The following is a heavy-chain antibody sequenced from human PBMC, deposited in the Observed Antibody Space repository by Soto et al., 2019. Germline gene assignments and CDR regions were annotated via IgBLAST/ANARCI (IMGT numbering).Heavy chain of an antibody. CDR2: IIPIFGTA. V-gene: IGHV1-69*13. CDR1: GGTFSSYA. Sequence: SVKVSCKASGGTFSSYAISWVRQAPGQGLEWMGGIIPIFGTANYAQKFQGRVTITADESTSTAYMELSSLRSEDTAVYYCARVAAGGAYFDYWGQGTLVTVSS. J-gene: IGHJ4*02. D-gene: IGHD6-13*01. CDR3: ARVAAGGAYFDY.